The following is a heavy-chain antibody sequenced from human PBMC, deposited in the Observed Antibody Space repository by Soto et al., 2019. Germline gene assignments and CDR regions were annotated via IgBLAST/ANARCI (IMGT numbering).Heavy chain of an antibody. J-gene: IGHJ6*02. Sequence: SETLSLTCTVSGGSISSGGYYWSWIRQHPGKGLEWIGYIYYSGSTYYNPSLKSRVTISVDTSKNQFSLKLSSVTAADTAVYYCARGGRGYSHEFYYYGMDVWGQGTTVTVSS. V-gene: IGHV4-31*03. CDR1: GGSISSGGYY. D-gene: IGHD5-18*01. CDR2: IYYSGST. CDR3: ARGGRGYSHEFYYYGMDV.